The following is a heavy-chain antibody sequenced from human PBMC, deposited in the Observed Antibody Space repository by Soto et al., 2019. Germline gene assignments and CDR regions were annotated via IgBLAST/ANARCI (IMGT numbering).Heavy chain of an antibody. V-gene: IGHV4-30-4*01. J-gene: IGHJ6*02. Sequence: PSETLSLTCTVSGGSISSGDYYWSWIRQPPGKGLEWIGYIYYSGSTYYNPSLKSRVTISVDTSKNQFSLKLSSVTAADTAVYYCARGGIVGAPAYYYYGMDVWGQGTTVTVSS. CDR1: GGSISSGDYY. CDR3: ARGGIVGAPAYYYYGMDV. CDR2: IYYSGST. D-gene: IGHD1-26*01.